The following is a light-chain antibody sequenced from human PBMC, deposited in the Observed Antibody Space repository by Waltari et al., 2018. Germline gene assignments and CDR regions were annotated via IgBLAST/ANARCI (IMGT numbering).Light chain of an antibody. Sequence: EIVMTQSPDTLSVSSGERATLSCRASESVGSSLAWYQQKPGQAPRLLIYGASTRATGIPGRFSGSGSGTEFTLTISSVQSEDIAVYYCQQYNNWLRLSFGGGTRVEIK. CDR1: ESVGSS. V-gene: IGKV3-15*01. J-gene: IGKJ4*01. CDR3: QQYNNWLRLS. CDR2: GAS.